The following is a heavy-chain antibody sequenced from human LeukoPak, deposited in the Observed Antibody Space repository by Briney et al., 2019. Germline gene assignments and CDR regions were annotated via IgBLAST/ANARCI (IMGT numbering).Heavy chain of an antibody. CDR3: AKAPMIVVNNNWFDP. D-gene: IGHD3-22*01. CDR1: GFTFSSYA. V-gene: IGHV3-23*01. CDR2: ISGSGSRT. Sequence: GGSLRLSCAASGFTFSSYAMNWVRQAPGKGLEWVSSISGSGSRTYYGDSVKGRFTVSRDNSNNTLFLHMNSLRAEDTAVYYCAKAPMIVVNNNWFDPWGQGTLVTVSS. J-gene: IGHJ5*02.